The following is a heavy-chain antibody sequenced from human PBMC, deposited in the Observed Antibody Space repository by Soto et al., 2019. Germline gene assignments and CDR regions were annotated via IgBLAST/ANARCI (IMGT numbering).Heavy chain of an antibody. CDR3: TRDPDYGDYWGYFFDY. D-gene: IGHD4-17*01. Sequence: QVQLEQSGAEVKKPGASVKVSCKTSGYTFAAFFIHWIRQAPGQGLEWMGWINPTSGATVSAQKFQDRVTMTRDTSISTAYMELRGLKSDDTAVYYCTRDPDYGDYWGYFFDYWGQGTPVSVSS. J-gene: IGHJ4*02. CDR1: GYTFAAFF. CDR2: INPTSGAT. V-gene: IGHV1-2*02.